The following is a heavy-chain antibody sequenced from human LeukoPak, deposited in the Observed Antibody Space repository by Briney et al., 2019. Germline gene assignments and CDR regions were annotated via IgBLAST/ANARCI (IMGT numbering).Heavy chain of an antibody. D-gene: IGHD3-22*01. CDR2: IYSGGDT. J-gene: IGHJ5*02. Sequence: GGSLRLSCAASGFTVSGNYMNWVRQAPGKGPECVAVIYSGGDTYYADSVKGRFTISRDKSKNTLYLQMNSLRAEDTAVYYCVRDWDDGRAERPAWGQGTLVTVSS. CDR3: VRDWDDGRAERPA. V-gene: IGHV3-53*01. CDR1: GFTVSGNY.